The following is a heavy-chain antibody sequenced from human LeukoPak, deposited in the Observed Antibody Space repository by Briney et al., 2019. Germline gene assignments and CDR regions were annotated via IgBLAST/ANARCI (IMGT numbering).Heavy chain of an antibody. Sequence: GGSLRLSCAASGFTFSSYGVHWVRQAPGKGLEWVAFIRYDGNNKHYTNSVKGRFTISRDNSKNTLYLQMNSLGAEDTAVYYCAKDRYGDFLGFDYWGQGTLVTVSS. D-gene: IGHD4-17*01. CDR3: AKDRYGDFLGFDY. V-gene: IGHV3-30*02. CDR2: IRYDGNNK. J-gene: IGHJ4*02. CDR1: GFTFSSYG.